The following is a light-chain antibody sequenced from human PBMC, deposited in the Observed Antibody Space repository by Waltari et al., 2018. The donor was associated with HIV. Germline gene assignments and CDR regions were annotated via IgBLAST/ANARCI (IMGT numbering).Light chain of an antibody. CDR1: SGPSSSA. J-gene: IGLJ2*01. Sequence: QLVLTQSPSASASLGASVKLPCTLSSGPSSSAIPWHQQQPEKGPRYLMKLNSDGSHSKGDGIPDRFSGSSSGAERYLTISSLQSEDEADYYCQTWGTGIQVFGGGTKLTVL. CDR2: LNSDGSH. V-gene: IGLV4-69*01. CDR3: QTWGTGIQV.